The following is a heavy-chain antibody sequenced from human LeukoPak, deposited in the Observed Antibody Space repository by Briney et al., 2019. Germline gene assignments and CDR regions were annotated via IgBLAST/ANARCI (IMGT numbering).Heavy chain of an antibody. Sequence: SETLSLTCTVSGDSISSYYWSWIRQPPGKGLEWIGYIYYSGSTNYNPSLKSRVTISVDTSKNQFSLKLSSVTAADTAVYYCARSRDLEYYFDYWGQGTLVTVSS. CDR1: GDSISSYY. CDR2: IYYSGST. CDR3: ARSRDLEYYFDY. V-gene: IGHV4-59*08. J-gene: IGHJ4*02.